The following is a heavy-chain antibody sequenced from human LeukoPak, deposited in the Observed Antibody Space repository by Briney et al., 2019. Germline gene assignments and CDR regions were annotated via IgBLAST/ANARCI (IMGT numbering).Heavy chain of an antibody. CDR3: AKDLETAMVGEIDY. J-gene: IGHJ4*02. Sequence: GGSPRLSCAASGFTFSSYAMSWVRQAPGKGLEWVSAISGSGGSTYYADSVKGRFTISRDNSKNTLYLQMNSLRAEDTAVYYCAKDLETAMVGEIDYWGQGTLVTVSS. D-gene: IGHD5-18*01. CDR1: GFTFSSYA. V-gene: IGHV3-23*01. CDR2: ISGSGGST.